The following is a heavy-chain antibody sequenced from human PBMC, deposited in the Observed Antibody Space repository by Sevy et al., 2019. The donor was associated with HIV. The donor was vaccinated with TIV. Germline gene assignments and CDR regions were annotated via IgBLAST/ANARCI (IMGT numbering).Heavy chain of an antibody. V-gene: IGHV3-23*01. Sequence: GGSLRLSCAASGFTFSSYAMSWVRQAPGKGLEWVSAISGSGGSTYYADSVKGRFTISRDNSKNTLYLQMNSLRAEDTAVYYCAKDGWIQLWLGWYLDLWGRGTLVTVSS. CDR1: GFTFSSYA. D-gene: IGHD5-18*01. CDR3: AKDGWIQLWLGWYLDL. J-gene: IGHJ2*01. CDR2: ISGSGGST.